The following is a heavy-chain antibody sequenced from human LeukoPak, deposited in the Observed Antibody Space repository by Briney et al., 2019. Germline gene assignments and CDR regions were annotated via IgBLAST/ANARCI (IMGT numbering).Heavy chain of an antibody. Sequence: PSETLSLTCTVSGGSISSYYWSWIRQPPGKGLEWIGYIYYSGSTNYNPSLKSRVTISVDTSKNQLSLKLTSVTAADTAVYYCARGRAYYDIRSPLDYWGQGTLVTVSS. CDR2: IYYSGST. CDR1: GGSISSYY. CDR3: ARGRAYYDIRSPLDY. V-gene: IGHV4-59*01. D-gene: IGHD3-22*01. J-gene: IGHJ4*02.